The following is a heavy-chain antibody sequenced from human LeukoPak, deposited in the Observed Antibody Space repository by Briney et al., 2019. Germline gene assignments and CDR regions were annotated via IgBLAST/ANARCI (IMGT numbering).Heavy chain of an antibody. CDR2: FYYSGST. CDR1: GGSISSYY. V-gene: IGHV4-39*01. CDR3: ARHILAAPDY. J-gene: IGHJ4*02. D-gene: IGHD6-13*01. Sequence: SETLSLTCTVSGGSISSYYWGWIRQPPGKGLEWIGSFYYSGSTYYNPSLKSRVTISVDTSRNQFSLKLTSVTAADTAVYYCARHILAAPDYWGQGSLVTVSS.